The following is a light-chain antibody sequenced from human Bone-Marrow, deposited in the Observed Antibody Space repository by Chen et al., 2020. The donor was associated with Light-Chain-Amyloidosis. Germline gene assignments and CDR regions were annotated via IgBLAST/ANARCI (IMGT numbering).Light chain of an antibody. CDR3: QSADSSGTYEVI. J-gene: IGLJ2*01. Sequence: SYELTQPPSVSVSPGQTARIPCSGDALPTKYAYWYQQKPGQAPVLVIHRETERPSGISERFSGSSSGTTATLTISGVQAEDEADYHCQSADSSGTYEVIFGGGTKLTVL. CDR2: RET. V-gene: IGLV3-25*03. CDR1: ALPTKY.